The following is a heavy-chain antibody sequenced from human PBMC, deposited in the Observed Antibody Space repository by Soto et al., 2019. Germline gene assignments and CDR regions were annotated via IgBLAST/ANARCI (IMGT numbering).Heavy chain of an antibody. V-gene: IGHV1-18*01. CDR3: ARDNLPYNRFPGEIDP. CDR2: ISAYNGNT. J-gene: IGHJ5*02. CDR1: GYTFTSYG. D-gene: IGHD1-20*01. Sequence: ASVKVSCKASGYTFTSYGISWVRQAPGQGLEWIGWISAYNGNTNYAQKLQGRVTMTTDTSTSTAYMELRSLRSDDTAVYYCARDNLPYNRFPGEIDPSGQGTLVTVST.